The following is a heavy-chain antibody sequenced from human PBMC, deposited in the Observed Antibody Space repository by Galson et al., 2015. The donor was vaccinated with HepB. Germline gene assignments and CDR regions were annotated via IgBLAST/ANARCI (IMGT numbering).Heavy chain of an antibody. CDR2: IDPSNSVT. J-gene: IGHJ5*02. CDR3: VRGGYPYGYDDGGKWFDP. D-gene: IGHD5-18*01. V-gene: IGHV1-46*03. Sequence: SVKVSCKASGYAFSSYYIYWVRQAPGQGLEWMGVIDPSNSVTTYAQEFEGRATMTRDTSTSTVYMELSSLRFDDTAVYYCVRGGYPYGYDDGGKWFDPWGQGTQVTVSS. CDR1: GYAFSSYY.